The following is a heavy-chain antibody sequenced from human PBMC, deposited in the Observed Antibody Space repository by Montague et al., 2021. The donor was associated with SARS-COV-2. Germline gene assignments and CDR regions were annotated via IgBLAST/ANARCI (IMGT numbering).Heavy chain of an antibody. J-gene: IGHJ4*02. D-gene: IGHD3-22*01. Sequence: SETLSLTCTVSGDSISNSNWWTWVRQSPGRGLEWIGEIFRSGDSXYNPSLKSRVTMSADMSRNQFSLSLSNVTAADTAIYYCVRGGTMTVVVFDYWGQGTLVTVSS. CDR2: IFRSGDS. CDR1: GDSISNSNW. V-gene: IGHV4-4*02. CDR3: VRGGTMTVVVFDY.